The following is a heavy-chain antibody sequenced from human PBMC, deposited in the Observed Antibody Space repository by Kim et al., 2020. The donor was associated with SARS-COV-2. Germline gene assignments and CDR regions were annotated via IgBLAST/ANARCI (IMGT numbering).Heavy chain of an antibody. D-gene: IGHD6-13*01. CDR1: GGSISSSSYY. Sequence: SETLSLTCTVSGGSISSSSYYWGWIRQPPGKGLEWIGSIYYSGSTYYNPSLKSRVTISVDTSKNQFSLKLSSVTAADTAVYYCARDGGIAAAGHRWDYYYGMDVWGQGTTVTVSS. CDR3: ARDGGIAAAGHRWDYYYGMDV. V-gene: IGHV4-39*02. J-gene: IGHJ6*02. CDR2: IYYSGST.